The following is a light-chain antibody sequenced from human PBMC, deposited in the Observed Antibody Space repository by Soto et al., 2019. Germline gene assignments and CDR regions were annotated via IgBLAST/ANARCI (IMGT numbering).Light chain of an antibody. CDR2: GAS. Sequence: EIVLTQSPDTLSLSPVERATLSCRASQSVSSDYLVWYQQKPGQAPRLLIYGASRRATGIPDRFSGSGSGTDFALTINRLEPEDSAVYYCQQYGGSPWTFGQGTKVDIK. J-gene: IGKJ1*01. CDR1: QSVSSDY. V-gene: IGKV3-20*01. CDR3: QQYGGSPWT.